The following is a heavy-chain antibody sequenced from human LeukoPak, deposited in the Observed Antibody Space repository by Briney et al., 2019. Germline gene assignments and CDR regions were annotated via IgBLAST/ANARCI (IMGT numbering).Heavy chain of an antibody. Sequence: GGSLRLSCAASGFTVSSNYMSWVRQAPGKGLEWVSSISSSSSYIYYADSVKGRFTISRDNAKNSLYLQMNSLRAEDTAVYYCARAIERIAVAGDRDYWGQGTLVTVSS. J-gene: IGHJ4*02. CDR3: ARAIERIAVAGDRDY. CDR1: GFTVSSNY. CDR2: ISSSSSYI. V-gene: IGHV3-21*01. D-gene: IGHD6-19*01.